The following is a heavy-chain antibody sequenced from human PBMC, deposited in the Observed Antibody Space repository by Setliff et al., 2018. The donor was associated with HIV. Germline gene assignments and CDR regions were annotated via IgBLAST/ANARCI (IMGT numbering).Heavy chain of an antibody. V-gene: IGHV4-34*01. D-gene: IGHD6-13*01. Sequence: TLSLTCAVYGGSFSGYYWSWIRQPPGKGLEWVGDINHSGSTNYNPSLKSRVTILVDTSKNQFSLKLSSVTAADTAVYFCARGRGSSSSWPIDYWGQGTLVTVSS. CDR3: ARGRGSSSSWPIDY. CDR1: GGSFSGYY. CDR2: INHSGST. J-gene: IGHJ4*02.